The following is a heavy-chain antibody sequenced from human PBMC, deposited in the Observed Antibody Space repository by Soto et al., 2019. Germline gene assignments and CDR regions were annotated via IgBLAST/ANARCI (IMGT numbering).Heavy chain of an antibody. CDR2: ISFDGSNT. J-gene: IGHJ4*02. Sequence: QVQLVESGGGVVQPGRSLRLSCAASGFTFSSYGMHWVRQAPGKGLEWVALISFDGSNTYYADSVKGRFTVYRDNSQNTLYLQMLSLRAEDTSLFYCGAGQFFSDYWGQGALVTVS. V-gene: IGHV3-30*03. CDR3: GAGQFFSDY. CDR1: GFTFSSYG. D-gene: IGHD6-13*01.